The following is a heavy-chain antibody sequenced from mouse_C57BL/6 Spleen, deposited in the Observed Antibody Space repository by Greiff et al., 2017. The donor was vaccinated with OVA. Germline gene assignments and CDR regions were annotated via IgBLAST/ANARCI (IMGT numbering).Heavy chain of an antibody. CDR1: GFTFTDYY. D-gene: IGHD2-3*01. V-gene: IGHV7-3*01. CDR3: ARSYDGYSNFDY. CDR2: IRNKANGYTT. J-gene: IGHJ2*01. Sequence: EVQGVESGGGLVQPGGSLSLSCAASGFTFTDYYMSWVRQPPGKALEWLGFIRNKANGYTTEYSASVKGRFTISRDNSQSILYLQMNALRAEDSATYYCARSYDGYSNFDYWGQGTTLTVSS.